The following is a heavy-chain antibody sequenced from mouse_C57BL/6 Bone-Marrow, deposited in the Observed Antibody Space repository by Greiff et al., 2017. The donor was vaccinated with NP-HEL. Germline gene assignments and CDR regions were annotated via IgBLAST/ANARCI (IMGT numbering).Heavy chain of an antibody. CDR2: ISDGGSYT. V-gene: IGHV5-4*01. D-gene: IGHD2-4*01. CDR1: GFTFSSYA. J-gene: IGHJ4*01. Sequence: EVKVVESGGGLVKPGGSLKLSCAASGFTFSSYAMSWVRQTPEKRLEWVATISDGGSYTYYPDNVKGRFTISRDNAKNNLYLQMSHLESEDTAMYYCARDLDDYDVDYYAMDYWGQGTSVTVSS. CDR3: ARDLDDYDVDYYAMDY.